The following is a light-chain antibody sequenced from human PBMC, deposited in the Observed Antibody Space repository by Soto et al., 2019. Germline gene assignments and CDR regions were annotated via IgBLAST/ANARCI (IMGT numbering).Light chain of an antibody. Sequence: EIVLTQSPGTLSLSPGERTTLSCRASQSVSSSYLAWYQQKPGQAPRLLIYAASSRATGIPDRFSGSGSGTDLTLTISRLEPEDFAVYYCQQYGSSRWTFGQGTKVEIK. CDR2: AAS. CDR3: QQYGSSRWT. CDR1: QSVSSSY. V-gene: IGKV3-20*01. J-gene: IGKJ1*01.